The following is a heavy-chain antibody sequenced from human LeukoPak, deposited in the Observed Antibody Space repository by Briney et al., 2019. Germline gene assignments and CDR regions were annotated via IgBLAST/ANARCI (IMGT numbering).Heavy chain of an antibody. Sequence: PGGSLRLSCAASGFTFSSYWMSWVRQAPGKGREWVANIKQDGSEKYYVDSVKGRFTISRDNAKNSLYLQMNSLRAEDTAVYYCARKGDYEYYYYYYYMDVWGKGTTVTVSS. CDR1: GFTFSSYW. D-gene: IGHD4-17*01. CDR3: ARKGDYEYYYYYYYMDV. J-gene: IGHJ6*03. CDR2: IKQDGSEK. V-gene: IGHV3-7*01.